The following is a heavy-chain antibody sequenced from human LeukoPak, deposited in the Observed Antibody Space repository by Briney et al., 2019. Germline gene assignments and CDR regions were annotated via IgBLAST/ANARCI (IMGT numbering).Heavy chain of an antibody. CDR2: IYYSGST. D-gene: IGHD3-3*01. Sequence: SETLSLTCTVSGGSISSYYWSWIRQPPGKGLEWIGYIYYSGSTNYNPSLKSRVTVSVDTSKNQFSLKLSSVTAADTAVYYCARGLRVVVDYWGQGTLVTVSS. V-gene: IGHV4-59*01. CDR1: GGSISSYY. J-gene: IGHJ4*02. CDR3: ARGLRVVVDY.